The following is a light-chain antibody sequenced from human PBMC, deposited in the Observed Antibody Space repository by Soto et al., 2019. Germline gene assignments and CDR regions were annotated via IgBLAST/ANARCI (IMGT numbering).Light chain of an antibody. CDR2: LGS. CDR1: QILLHSNGYNY. J-gene: IGKJ5*01. V-gene: IGKV2-28*01. Sequence: MTQSPRSLPATTGEPASSACRSSQILLHSNGYNYLDWYLQKPGQSPQLLIYLGSNRASGVPDRFSGSGSGTDFTLKISRVEAEDVDVYYCMQALQTFTFGQGTRLEIK. CDR3: MQALQTFT.